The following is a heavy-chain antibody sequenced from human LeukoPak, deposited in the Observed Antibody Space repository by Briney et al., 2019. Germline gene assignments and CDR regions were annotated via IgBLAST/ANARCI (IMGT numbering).Heavy chain of an antibody. D-gene: IGHD6-19*01. Sequence: GGSLRLPCAASGFTFSGYIMNWVRQAPGKGLEWVSFIGTSGNTIYYADSVKGRFTVSRDNAKNSLYLQMNSLRAEDTAVYYCARDQWLDYWGRGTLVTVSS. V-gene: IGHV3-48*01. CDR2: IGTSGNTI. CDR1: GFTFSGYI. CDR3: ARDQWLDY. J-gene: IGHJ4*02.